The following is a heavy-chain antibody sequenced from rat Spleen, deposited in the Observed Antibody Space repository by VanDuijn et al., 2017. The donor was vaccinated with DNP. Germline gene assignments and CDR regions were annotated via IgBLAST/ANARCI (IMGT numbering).Heavy chain of an antibody. V-gene: IGHV3-1*01. D-gene: IGHD4-3*01. CDR3: ARYRYNSGYAMDA. CDR2: ISYSGST. Sequence: EVQLQESGPGLVKPSQSLSLTCSVTGHSITSNYWGWIRKFPGDKMEWIGHISYSGSTGYNPSLKSRISITRDTSKNQFFLQLNSVTTEDTATYYCARYRYNSGYAMDAWGQGTSATVSS. J-gene: IGHJ4*01. CDR1: GHSITSNY.